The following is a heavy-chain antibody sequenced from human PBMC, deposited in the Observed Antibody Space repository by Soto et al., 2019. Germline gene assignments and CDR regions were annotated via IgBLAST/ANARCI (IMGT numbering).Heavy chain of an antibody. J-gene: IGHJ3*02. CDR1: GFTFRRYG. Sequence: VGSLRLSCAASGFTFRRYGVHWVRQAPGKGLEWVSFIAYDGSRTYYADSVKGRFTISRDNSKNTVFLQMESLRAEDTAVYYCAKNILADHADYYDTRPDALHXWGQVPMATVS. V-gene: IGHV3-30*02. CDR2: IAYDGSRT. D-gene: IGHD3-22*01. CDR3: AKNILADHADYYDTRPDALHX.